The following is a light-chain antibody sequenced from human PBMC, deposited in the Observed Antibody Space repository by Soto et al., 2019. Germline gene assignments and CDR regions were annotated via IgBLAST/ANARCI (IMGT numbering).Light chain of an antibody. CDR1: QSLSNF. CDR3: QQGHNWPLT. CDR2: GAS. J-gene: IGKJ2*01. V-gene: IGKV3-11*01. Sequence: EIVLTQSPATLSLSPGERATLSCRASQSLSNFLAWYQQKPGQAPRLLIYGASTRATGVPARFTGSGSGSDFTLTISGLQSEDFAVYYCQQGHNWPLTFGQGTRLEI.